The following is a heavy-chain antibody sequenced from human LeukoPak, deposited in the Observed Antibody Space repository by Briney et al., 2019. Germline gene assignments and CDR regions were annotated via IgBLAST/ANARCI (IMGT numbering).Heavy chain of an antibody. CDR1: GYSFTSYL. Sequence: RAGESLKISCKGSGYSFTSYLIGWVRQMPGKGLEWMGIIYPGDSDTKYSPSFQGQVTISADKSITTTYLQWSGLKASDTAIYYCARRSSIATRLFDFWGQGTLVTVSS. V-gene: IGHV5-51*01. CDR3: ARRSSIATRLFDF. D-gene: IGHD6-6*01. CDR2: IYPGDSDT. J-gene: IGHJ4*02.